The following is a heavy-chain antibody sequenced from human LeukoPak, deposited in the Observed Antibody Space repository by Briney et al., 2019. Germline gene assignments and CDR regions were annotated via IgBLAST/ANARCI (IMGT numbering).Heavy chain of an antibody. J-gene: IGHJ6*04. Sequence: PWGSLRLSCAASGFTFSDYWMHWVRQTPGKGLVWVSQIGSSDGSTTRYADSVKGRFTISRDNAKNSLYLQMNSVRAEDTAVYYCAELGITMIGGVWGKGTTVTISS. CDR1: GFTFSDYW. V-gene: IGHV3-74*01. D-gene: IGHD3-10*02. CDR3: AELGITMIGGV. CDR2: IGSSDGSTT.